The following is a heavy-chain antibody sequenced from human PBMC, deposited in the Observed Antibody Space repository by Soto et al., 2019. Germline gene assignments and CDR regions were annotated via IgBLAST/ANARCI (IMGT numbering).Heavy chain of an antibody. V-gene: IGHV3-33*01. CDR1: GFTFSSYG. CDR3: AREGGGGVVSMDV. Sequence: GGSLRLSCAASGFTFSSYGMHWVRQAPGKGLEWVAVIWYDGSNKYYADSVKGRFTISRDNSKNTLYLQMNSLRAEDTAVYYCAREGGGGVVSMDVWGQGTTVTVSS. D-gene: IGHD2-15*01. J-gene: IGHJ6*02. CDR2: IWYDGSNK.